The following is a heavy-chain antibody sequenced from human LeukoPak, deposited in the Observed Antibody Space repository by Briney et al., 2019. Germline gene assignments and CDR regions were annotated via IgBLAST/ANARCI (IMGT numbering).Heavy chain of an antibody. D-gene: IGHD5-24*01. V-gene: IGHV3-74*01. CDR2: INSDGSST. J-gene: IGHJ6*03. CDR3: ARTGDGYSSFSYYYYMDV. Sequence: GGSLRLSCAASGFTFSSYWMHWVRQAPGKGLVWVSRINSDGSSTRYADSVKGRFTISRDNTKNTLYLQVNSLRAEDTAVYYCARTGDGYSSFSYYYYMDVWGKGTTVSVSS. CDR1: GFTFSSYW.